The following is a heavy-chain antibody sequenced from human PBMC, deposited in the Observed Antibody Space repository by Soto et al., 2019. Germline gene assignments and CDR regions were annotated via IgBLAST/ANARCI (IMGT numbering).Heavy chain of an antibody. CDR2: INPSGGST. J-gene: IGHJ6*02. CDR1: GYTFTGYY. V-gene: IGHV1-46*01. CDR3: ARHFALRFLEWSLSSYAYYYYYYGMDV. D-gene: IGHD3-3*01. Sequence: ASVKVSCKASGYTFTGYYMHWVRQAPGQGLEWMGIINPSGGSTSYAQKFQGRGTMTRDTSTSTVYMELRRVRSEDTAVYYRARHFALRFLEWSLSSYAYYYYYYGMDVWGQGTTVPVSS.